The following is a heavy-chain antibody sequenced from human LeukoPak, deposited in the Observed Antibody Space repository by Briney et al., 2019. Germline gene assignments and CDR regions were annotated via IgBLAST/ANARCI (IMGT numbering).Heavy chain of an antibody. V-gene: IGHV3-21*01. Sequence: GGSLRLSCAASGFTFSSYSMNWVRQAPGKGREWVSSISSSSSYIYYADSVKGRFTISRDNAKNSLYLQMNSLRAEDTAVYYCARDPTWKYYFDYWGQGTLVTVSS. CDR2: ISSSSSYI. CDR1: GFTFSSYS. J-gene: IGHJ4*02. CDR3: ARDPTWKYYFDY. D-gene: IGHD1-1*01.